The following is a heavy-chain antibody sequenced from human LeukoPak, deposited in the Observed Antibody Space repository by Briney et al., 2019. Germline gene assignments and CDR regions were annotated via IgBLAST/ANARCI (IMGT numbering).Heavy chain of an antibody. CDR1: GFTFSRYA. D-gene: IGHD3-3*01. Sequence: GGSLRLSCAASGFTFSRYAMHWVRQAPGKGLEYVSAISSNGGSTYYANSVKGRFTISRDNSKNTLYLQMGSLRAEDMAVYYCARVRITIFGVVDYYMDVWGKGTTVTVSS. CDR2: ISSNGGST. CDR3: ARVRITIFGVVDYYMDV. J-gene: IGHJ6*03. V-gene: IGHV3-64*01.